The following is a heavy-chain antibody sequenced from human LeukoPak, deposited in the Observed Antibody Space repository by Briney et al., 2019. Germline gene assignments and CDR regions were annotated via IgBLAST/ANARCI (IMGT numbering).Heavy chain of an antibody. CDR3: VRDHPAMVNRYYYGMDV. J-gene: IGHJ6*02. V-gene: IGHV1-18*01. CDR1: GYTFTSYG. CDR2: ISAYNGNT. Sequence: ASVKVSCKASGYTFTSYGISWVRQAPGQGLEWMGWISAYNGNTNYAQKLQGRVTMTTDTSTSTAYMELRSLRSDDTAVYYCVRDHPAMVNRYYYGMDVWGQGTTVTVSS. D-gene: IGHD5-18*01.